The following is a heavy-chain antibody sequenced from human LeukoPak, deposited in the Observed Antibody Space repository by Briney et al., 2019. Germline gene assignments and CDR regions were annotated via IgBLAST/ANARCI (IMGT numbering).Heavy chain of an antibody. CDR2: ISYDGSDK. CDR1: GFTFSSYG. J-gene: IGHJ6*02. V-gene: IGHV3-30*18. D-gene: IGHD2-2*01. Sequence: PAGSLRLSCAASGFTFSSYGMHWVRQAPGNGLEWVAAISYDGSDKYYADSVKGRFTISKDNSKNTLSLQMNSLRAEDTAVFFCAKDLRYCSGTSCYEASGMDVWGQGTTVTVSS. CDR3: AKDLRYCSGTSCYEASGMDV.